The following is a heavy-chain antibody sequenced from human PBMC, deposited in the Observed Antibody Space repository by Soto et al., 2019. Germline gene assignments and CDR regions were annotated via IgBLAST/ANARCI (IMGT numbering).Heavy chain of an antibody. J-gene: IGHJ4*02. CDR3: ARDLGGGYNHSHFDY. Sequence: QVQLQESGPGLVKPSQTLSLTCTVSGGSISSGGYSWSWIRQHPGKGLEWSGYIYYSGRTYYNPSLKSRVTISVDTSKHQFSLKLSSGTAADTDVYYCARDLGGGYNHSHFDYLGQGTLVPVSS. D-gene: IGHD3-16*01. CDR1: GGSISSGGYS. CDR2: IYYSGRT. V-gene: IGHV4-31*03.